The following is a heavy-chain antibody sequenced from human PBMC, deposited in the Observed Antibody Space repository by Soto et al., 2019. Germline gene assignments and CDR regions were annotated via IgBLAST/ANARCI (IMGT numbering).Heavy chain of an antibody. CDR1: GGSISSSSYY. CDR3: TRLLTPYDTPGPSWFGP. D-gene: IGHD3-9*01. V-gene: IGHV4-39*02. CDR2: IDYRGST. J-gene: IGHJ5*02. Sequence: SETLSLTCTVSGGSISSSSYYWGWIRQPPGKGLEWIGGIDYRGSTLYNPSLRSRITMSIDTSKKFFSLKLTSVSASDTALYYRTRLLTPYDTPGPSWFGPWGQGTLVTVSS.